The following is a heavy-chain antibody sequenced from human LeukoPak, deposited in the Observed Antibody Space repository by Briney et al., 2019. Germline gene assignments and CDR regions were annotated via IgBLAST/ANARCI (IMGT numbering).Heavy chain of an antibody. CDR2: ISAYNGNT. D-gene: IGHD2-2*01. CDR1: GGTFSSYG. J-gene: IGHJ4*02. V-gene: IGHV1-18*01. CDR3: ARDGCSSTSCYLGFDY. Sequence: GASVKVSCKASGGTFSSYGISWVRQAPGQGLEWMGWISAYNGNTNYAQKLQGRVTMTTDTSTSTAYMELRSLRSDDTAVYYCARDGCSSTSCYLGFDYWGQGTLVTVSS.